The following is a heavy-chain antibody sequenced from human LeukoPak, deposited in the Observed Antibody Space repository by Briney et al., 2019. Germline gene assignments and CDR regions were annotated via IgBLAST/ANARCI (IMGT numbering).Heavy chain of an antibody. J-gene: IGHJ5*02. CDR3: ARGYGDWFDP. CDR1: GFTFSSYN. V-gene: IGHV3-21*01. D-gene: IGHD3-10*01. Sequence: GGSLRLSCAASGFTFSSYNMNWVRQAPGKGLEWVSSISSSGSYIYYADSLKGRFTISRDNAKNSLYLQMNSLRAEDTAVYYCARGYGDWFDPWGQGTLVTVSS. CDR2: ISSSGSYI.